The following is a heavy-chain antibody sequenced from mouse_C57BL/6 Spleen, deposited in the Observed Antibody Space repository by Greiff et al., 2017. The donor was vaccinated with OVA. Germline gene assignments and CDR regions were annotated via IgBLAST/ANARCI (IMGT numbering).Heavy chain of an antibody. Sequence: VQLQQSGPGLVKPSQSLSLTCSVTGYSITSGYYWNWIRQFPGNKLEWMGYISYDGSNNYNPSLKNRISITRDTSKNQFFLKLNSVTTEDTATYYCARGAQATLAYWGQGTLVTVSA. CDR3: ARGAQATLAY. CDR2: ISYDGSN. V-gene: IGHV3-6*01. J-gene: IGHJ3*01. CDR1: GYSITSGYY. D-gene: IGHD3-2*02.